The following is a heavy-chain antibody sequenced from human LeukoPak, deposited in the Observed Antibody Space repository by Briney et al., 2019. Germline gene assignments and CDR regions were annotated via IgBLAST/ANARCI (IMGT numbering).Heavy chain of an antibody. J-gene: IGHJ3*02. D-gene: IGHD6-13*01. V-gene: IGHV3-66*04. CDR1: GFTVSSNY. CDR3: AKHSSSWYGGAFDI. Sequence: GGSLRLSCAPSGFTVSSNYMSWVRQAPGKGLEWVSVIYNGGSTYYADSVKGRFTISRDSSKSTLYLQMNSLRAEDTAVYYCAKHSSSWYGGAFDIWGQGTMVTVSS. CDR2: IYNGGST.